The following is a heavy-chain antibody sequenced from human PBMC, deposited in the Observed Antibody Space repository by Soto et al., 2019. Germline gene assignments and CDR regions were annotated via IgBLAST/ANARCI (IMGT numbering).Heavy chain of an antibody. Sequence: PGGSLRLSCAASGFTFSSYAMSWVRQAPGKGLEWVSAISGSGGSTYYADSVKGRFTISRDNSKNTLYLQMNSLRAEDTAVYYCAKDLREYSYGHPFFGIWGQGTMVTVS. CDR3: AKDLREYSYGHPFFGI. D-gene: IGHD5-18*01. CDR2: ISGSGGST. V-gene: IGHV3-23*01. J-gene: IGHJ3*02. CDR1: GFTFSSYA.